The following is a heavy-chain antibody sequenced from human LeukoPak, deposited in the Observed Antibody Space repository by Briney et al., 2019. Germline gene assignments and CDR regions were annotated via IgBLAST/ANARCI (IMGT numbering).Heavy chain of an antibody. CDR1: GGSISSSDYY. V-gene: IGHV4-61*08. Sequence: NPSETLSLTCTVSGGSISSSDYYWSWIRQPPGEGLEWMGYIYYTASANYNPSLKSRVTISVDTSKNQFSLRLSSVTAADTAVYYCARASGGYYNNWFDPWGQGTLVTVSS. CDR2: IYYTASA. CDR3: ARASGGYYNNWFDP. J-gene: IGHJ5*02. D-gene: IGHD3-22*01.